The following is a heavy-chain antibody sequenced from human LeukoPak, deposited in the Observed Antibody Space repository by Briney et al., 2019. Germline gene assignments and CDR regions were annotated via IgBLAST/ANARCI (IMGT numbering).Heavy chain of an antibody. CDR1: GFTFSTYA. J-gene: IGHJ4*02. CDR3: TRYNNDHFDY. D-gene: IGHD1-14*01. V-gene: IGHV3-30*04. CDR2: IAYDGSRA. Sequence: PGGSLRLSCAASGFTFSTYAMHWVRQAPGKGLEWVAVIAYDGSRAFYADSVKGRLTISRDNSKNTMSVQMDDLRAEDTAVYYCTRYNNDHFDYWGQGTLVTVSS.